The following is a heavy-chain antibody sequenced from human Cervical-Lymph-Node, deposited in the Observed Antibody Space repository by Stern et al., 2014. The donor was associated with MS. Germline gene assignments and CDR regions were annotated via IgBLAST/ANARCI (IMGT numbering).Heavy chain of an antibody. CDR2: IYHWGCT. CDR1: GGSISSSNW. CDR3: ARGLFSSSWAPDAFDI. V-gene: IGHV4-4*02. Sequence: VQLVESGPGLVKPSGTLSLTCAVSGGSISSSNWWRWVRQPPGRALEWSVNIYHWGCTTLIPSLETRLPISGAKSKTQFSLKLKSVTAADTAVYYCARGLFSSSWAPDAFDIWGQGTIGTVP. D-gene: IGHD6-13*01. J-gene: IGHJ3*02.